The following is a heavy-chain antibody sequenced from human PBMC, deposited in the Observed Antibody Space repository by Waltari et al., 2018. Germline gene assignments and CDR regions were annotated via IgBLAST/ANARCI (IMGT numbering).Heavy chain of an antibody. J-gene: IGHJ3*02. Sequence: QVQLQQWGAGLLKPSETLSLTCAVYGGSFSDYYWSWIRQPPGKGLEGVGQINHRGKTNYNPSLTTRVTISVDKAKNQFSLRLSSVTAADTAVYYCARVNDYYDTNGAFFDIWGQGTMVTVSS. CDR1: GGSFSDYY. CDR2: INHRGKT. V-gene: IGHV4-34*02. CDR3: ARVNDYYDTNGAFFDI. D-gene: IGHD3-22*01.